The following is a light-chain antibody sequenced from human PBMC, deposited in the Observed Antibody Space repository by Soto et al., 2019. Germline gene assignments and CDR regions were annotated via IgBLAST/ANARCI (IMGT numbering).Light chain of an antibody. Sequence: QSVRTQPASVSGSPGQSITISCTGTSSDVDGYNYVSWYQQNPGKAPKLMIYEVSNRPSGVSNRFSGSKSGNTASLTISGLQAEDEADYYCTSYRSTSTRYVFGTGTRSPS. CDR2: EVS. J-gene: IGLJ1*01. CDR3: TSYRSTSTRYV. CDR1: SSDVDGYNY. V-gene: IGLV2-14*01.